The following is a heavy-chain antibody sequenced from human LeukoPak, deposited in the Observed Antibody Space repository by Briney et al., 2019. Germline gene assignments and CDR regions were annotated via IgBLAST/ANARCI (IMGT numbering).Heavy chain of an antibody. CDR2: ISYDGNTK. CDR3: AKWRRGHYYGSGTELDY. D-gene: IGHD3-10*01. V-gene: IGHV3-30*18. Sequence: GGSLRLSWAASGFTFSTSGMHWVRQAPGKGLEWMAVISYDGNTKQYADSVKGRFISSRDNSANAVYLQMNSLRAEDTAVYYCAKWRRGHYYGSGTELDYWDQGILVTVSS. J-gene: IGHJ4*02. CDR1: GFTFSTSG.